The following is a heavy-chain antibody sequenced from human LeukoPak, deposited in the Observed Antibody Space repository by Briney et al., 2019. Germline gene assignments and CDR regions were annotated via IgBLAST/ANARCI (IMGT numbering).Heavy chain of an antibody. Sequence: ASVKVSCKASGYTFTGYYMHWVRQAPGQGLEWVGWINPNSGGTNYAQKFQGGVTMTRDTSISTAYMELSRLRSDDTAVYYCARDPGDIVGATNWFDPWGQGTLVTVSS. CDR1: GYTFTGYY. CDR3: ARDPGDIVGATNWFDP. V-gene: IGHV1-2*02. J-gene: IGHJ5*02. CDR2: INPNSGGT. D-gene: IGHD1-26*01.